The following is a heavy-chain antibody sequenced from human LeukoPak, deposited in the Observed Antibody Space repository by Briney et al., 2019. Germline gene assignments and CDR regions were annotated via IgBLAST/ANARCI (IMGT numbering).Heavy chain of an antibody. D-gene: IGHD6-19*01. V-gene: IGHV3-74*01. J-gene: IGHJ4*02. CDR3: AKDLGSSGWYEYYFDY. Sequence: QPGGSLRLACAASGISFSSHWMHWVRQAPGKGLVWVAHISRDGSSTTYADSVKGRFTISRDNSRNTLYLQMNSLRTEDTAVYYCAKDLGSSGWYEYYFDYWGQGTLVTVSS. CDR2: ISRDGSST. CDR1: GISFSSHW.